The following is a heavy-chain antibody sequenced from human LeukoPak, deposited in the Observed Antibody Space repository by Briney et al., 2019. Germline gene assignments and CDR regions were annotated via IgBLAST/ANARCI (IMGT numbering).Heavy chain of an antibody. CDR2: IYTSGST. V-gene: IGHV4-4*07. CDR3: ARAKAVYYYMDV. D-gene: IGHD6-25*01. J-gene: IGHJ6*03. CDR1: GGSISSYY. Sequence: SETLSLTCTASGGSISSYYWSWIRQPAGKGLEWIGRIYTSGSTNYNPSLKSRVTMSVDTSKSRFSRKLSSVTAADTAVYYCARAKAVYYYMDVWGKGTTVTVSS.